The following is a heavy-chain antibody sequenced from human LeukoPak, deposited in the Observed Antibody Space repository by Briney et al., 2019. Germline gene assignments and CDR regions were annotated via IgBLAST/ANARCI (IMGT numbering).Heavy chain of an antibody. V-gene: IGHV1-69*13. Sequence: ASVKVSCKASGGTFSSYAISWVRQAPGQGLEWMGGIIPIFGTANYAQKFQGRVTITADESTSTAYMELSSLRSEDTAVYYCARGYLEYSSSSRGAFDIWGQGTMVTVSS. J-gene: IGHJ3*02. CDR1: GGTFSSYA. CDR2: IIPIFGTA. CDR3: ARGYLEYSSSSRGAFDI. D-gene: IGHD6-6*01.